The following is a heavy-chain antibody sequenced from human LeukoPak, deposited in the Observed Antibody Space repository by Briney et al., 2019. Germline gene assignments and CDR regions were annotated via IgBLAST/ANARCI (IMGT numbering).Heavy chain of an antibody. CDR2: ITGSGAST. CDR1: GFTFSSYA. CDR3: AKGSQRWQQLSPSDALDI. Sequence: GGSLRLSCAASGFTFSSYAMSWVRQGPGKGLEWVSAITGSGASTYYADSVKGRFTIFRDNSKNTLYLQMNSLRAEDTAIYYCAKGSQRWQQLSPSDALDIWGQGTMVTVSS. V-gene: IGHV3-23*01. J-gene: IGHJ3*02. D-gene: IGHD5-24*01.